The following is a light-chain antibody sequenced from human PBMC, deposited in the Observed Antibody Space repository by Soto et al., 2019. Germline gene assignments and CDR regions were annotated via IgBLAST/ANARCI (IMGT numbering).Light chain of an antibody. CDR3: QHYKNRPPWT. CDR2: GAS. V-gene: IGKV3-15*01. Sequence: EIVMTQSPATLSVSPGERATLSCRASQSVSSNLAWYQQKPGQAPRLLIYGASTRATGIPARFSGSGSGTEFTRTISRLQSEDFAVYYCQHYKNRPPWTFGQAKNVEIK. CDR1: QSVSSN. J-gene: IGKJ1*01.